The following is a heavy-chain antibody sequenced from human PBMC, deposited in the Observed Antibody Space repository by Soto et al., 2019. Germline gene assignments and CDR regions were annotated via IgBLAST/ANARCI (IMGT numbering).Heavy chain of an antibody. Sequence: PGGSLRLSCAASGFTFSSYSMNWVRQAPGKGLEWVSSISSSSSYIYYADSVKGRFTISRDNAKNSLYLQMNSLRAEDTAVFYCARAVLYYDSSGYYSGFDYWGQGTLVTVSS. CDR1: GFTFSSYS. V-gene: IGHV3-21*01. CDR2: ISSSSSYI. CDR3: ARAVLYYDSSGYYSGFDY. J-gene: IGHJ4*02. D-gene: IGHD3-22*01.